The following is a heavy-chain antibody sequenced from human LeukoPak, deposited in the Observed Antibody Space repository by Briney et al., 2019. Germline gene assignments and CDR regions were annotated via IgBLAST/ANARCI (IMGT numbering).Heavy chain of an antibody. J-gene: IGHJ5*02. CDR2: INPNSGGT. Sequence: GSVKVSCKASGYTFTGYYMHWVRQAPGQGLEWMGWINPNSGGTNYAQKFQGRVTMTRDTSISTAYMELSRLRSDDTAVYYCARDDCGGDCYLVNWFDPWGQGTLVTVSS. CDR1: GYTFTGYY. CDR3: ARDDCGGDCYLVNWFDP. D-gene: IGHD2-21*02. V-gene: IGHV1-2*02.